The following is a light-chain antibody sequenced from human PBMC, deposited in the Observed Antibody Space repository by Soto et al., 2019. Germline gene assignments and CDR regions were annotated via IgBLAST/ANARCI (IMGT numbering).Light chain of an antibody. CDR2: GAS. J-gene: IGKJ1*01. CDR3: QQYDTSPRT. V-gene: IGKV3-20*01. Sequence: EIVLTQSPGPLSLSPGERATLSCRASQSVSSNYLAWYQQKRGQAPRLLIYGASSRATGIPTRFSGSGSGTDFTLTISRLEPEDFAVYYGQQYDTSPRTCGQGTKVEI. CDR1: QSVSSNY.